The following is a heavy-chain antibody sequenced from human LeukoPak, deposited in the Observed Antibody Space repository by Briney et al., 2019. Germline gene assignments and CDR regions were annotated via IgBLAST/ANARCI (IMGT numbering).Heavy chain of an antibody. V-gene: IGHV4-4*02. J-gene: IGHJ3*02. CDR2: IYHSGST. CDR3: AREAPEEYYYDSSGLGAFDI. D-gene: IGHD3-22*01. CDR1: GGSISSSNW. Sequence: SETLSLTCAVSGGSISSSNWWSWVRQPPGKGLGWIGEIYHSGSTNYNPSLKSRVTISVDTSKNQFSLKLSSVTAADTAVYYCAREAPEEYYYDSSGLGAFDIWGQGTMVTVSS.